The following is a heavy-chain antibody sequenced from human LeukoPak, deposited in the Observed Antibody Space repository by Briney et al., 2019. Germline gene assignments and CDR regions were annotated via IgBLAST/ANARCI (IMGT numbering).Heavy chain of an antibody. CDR1: GFTFSNNE. CDR2: ITSSGDTI. D-gene: IGHD6-19*01. J-gene: IGHJ4*02. CDR3: AREVAGTGTSEFDY. Sequence: GGSLRLSCATSGFTFSNNEMNWVRQAPGKGLEWIAYITSSGDTIFYADSVKGRFTISRDNAKNSVFLQMNNLGAEDTAVYYCAREVAGTGTSEFDYWGQGTLVTVSS. V-gene: IGHV3-48*03.